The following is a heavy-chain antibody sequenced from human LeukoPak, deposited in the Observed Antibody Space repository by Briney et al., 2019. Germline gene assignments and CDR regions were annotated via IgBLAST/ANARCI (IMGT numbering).Heavy chain of an antibody. V-gene: IGHV3-21*01. CDR3: ARDPQSGEVSHDE. J-gene: IGHJ1*01. Sequence: GGSLRLSCAASGFTFSSYSMNWVRQAPGKGLEWVSSISSSSSYIYYADSVKRRFTIYRDNAKNTLYLQMNSQRAEDTPVYQCARDPQSGEVSHDEWRQGTLVSIYS. CDR1: GFTFSSYS. D-gene: IGHD3-3*01. CDR2: ISSSSSYI.